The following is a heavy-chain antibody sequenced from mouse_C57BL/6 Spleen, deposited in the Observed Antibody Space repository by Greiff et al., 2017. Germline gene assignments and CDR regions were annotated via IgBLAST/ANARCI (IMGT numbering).Heavy chain of an antibody. V-gene: IGHV5-9*01. CDR3: ARHPLLRSPWDY. CDR1: GFTFSSYT. Sequence: VQLKESGGGLVKPGGSLKLSCAASGFTFSSYTMSWVRQTPEKRLEWVATISGGGGNTYYPDSVKGRFTISRDNAKNTLYLQMSSLRSEDTALYYCARHPLLRSPWDYWGQGTTLTVSS. D-gene: IGHD1-1*01. CDR2: ISGGGGNT. J-gene: IGHJ2*01.